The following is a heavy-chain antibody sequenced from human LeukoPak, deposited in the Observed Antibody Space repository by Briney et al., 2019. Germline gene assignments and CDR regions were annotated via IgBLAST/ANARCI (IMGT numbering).Heavy chain of an antibody. CDR3: ARCLHPMTTVVGLMDV. V-gene: IGHV1-18*01. CDR1: GYTFTSYG. Sequence: ASVKVSCKASGYTFTSYGISWVRQAPGQGLEWMGWISAYNGNTNYAQKLQGRVTMTTDTSTSTAYMEPRSLRSDDTAVYYCARCLHPMTTVVGLMDVWGKGTTVTVSS. D-gene: IGHD4-23*01. J-gene: IGHJ6*04. CDR2: ISAYNGNT.